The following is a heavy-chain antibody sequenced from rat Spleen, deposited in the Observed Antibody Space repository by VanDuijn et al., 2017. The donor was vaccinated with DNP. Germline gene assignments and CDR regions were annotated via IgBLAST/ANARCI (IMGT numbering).Heavy chain of an antibody. CDR1: GFTFSDYY. CDR3: TSNPHIRTAAPFDY. J-gene: IGHJ2*01. Sequence: EVQLAESGGGLVQPGRSLKLSCAASGFTFSDYYMAWVRQAPTKGLEWVASISYYGGRTYYRDSVKGRFTISRDNAKSSLYLQVNSLRSEDTATYYCTSNPHIRTAAPFDYWGQGVMVTVSS. V-gene: IGHV5-20*01. D-gene: IGHD3-8*01. CDR2: ISYYGGRT.